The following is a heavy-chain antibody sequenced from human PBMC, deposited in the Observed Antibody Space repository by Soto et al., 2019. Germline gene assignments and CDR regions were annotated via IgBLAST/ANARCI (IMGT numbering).Heavy chain of an antibody. CDR3: ARDRKGIAVALDY. V-gene: IGHV1-69*04. CDR1: GGTFSSYT. Sequence: SVKVSCKASGGTFSSYTISWVRQAPGQGLEWMGRIIPILGIANYAQKFQGRVTITADKSTSTAYMELSSLRSEDTAVYYCARDRKGIAVALDYWGQGTLVTVSS. J-gene: IGHJ4*02. CDR2: IIPILGIA. D-gene: IGHD6-19*01.